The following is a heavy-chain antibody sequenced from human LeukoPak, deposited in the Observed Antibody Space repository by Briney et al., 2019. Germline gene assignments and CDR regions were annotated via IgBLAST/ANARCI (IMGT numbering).Heavy chain of an antibody. CDR1: GPRASSNSVT. D-gene: IGHD2-2*01. CDR2: PYYRSTWYH. Sequence: SQTLSLTCAISGPRASSNSVTWNWITQSPSRGLEWLGRPYYRSTWYHDYAVSVRGRITVNPDTCKNQFSLHLNSVTPEDTAVYYCARRLTQYDCFDPWGQGILVTVSS. V-gene: IGHV6-1*01. CDR3: ARRLTQYDCFDP. J-gene: IGHJ5*02.